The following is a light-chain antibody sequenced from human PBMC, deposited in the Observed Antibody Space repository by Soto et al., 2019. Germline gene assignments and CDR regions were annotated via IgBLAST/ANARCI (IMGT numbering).Light chain of an antibody. J-gene: IGKJ5*01. CDR3: KQYNDWPPIT. CDR1: QSVSLN. V-gene: IGKV3-15*01. Sequence: TLMTQSPATLSVSPGERVSLSCRASQSVSLNLAWYQQKPGQAPRLLIYGASTRATGIPDRFTGSGSGTQFTLSITNLQSEDFALYYCKQYNDWPPITFGQGTRLEIK. CDR2: GAS.